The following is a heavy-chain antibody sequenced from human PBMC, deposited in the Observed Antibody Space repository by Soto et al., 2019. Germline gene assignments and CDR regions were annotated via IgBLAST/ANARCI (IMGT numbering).Heavy chain of an antibody. Sequence: GASVKVSCKASGYTFTSYGISWVRQAPGQGLEWMGWISAYNGNTNYAQKLQGRVTMTTDTSTSTAYMELRSLRSDDTAVYYCATNIVVVPAAQYYYYGMDVWGQGTTVTVSS. CDR3: ATNIVVVPAAQYYYYGMDV. CDR2: ISAYNGNT. CDR1: GYTFTSYG. J-gene: IGHJ6*02. V-gene: IGHV1-18*04. D-gene: IGHD2-2*01.